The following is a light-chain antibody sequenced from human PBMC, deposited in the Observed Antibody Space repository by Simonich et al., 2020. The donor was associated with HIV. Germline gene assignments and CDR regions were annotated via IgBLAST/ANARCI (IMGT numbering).Light chain of an antibody. Sequence: DIQMTQSPSTLSASVGDRVTITCLDSQSISSCLAWNQQKPGKAPKLLIYAASSLQSGVPSRFSGSGSESDFTLTISSMQPEDFATYYCQQANSFPLTFGGGTKVEIK. CDR1: QSISSC. CDR3: QQANSFPLT. J-gene: IGKJ4*01. V-gene: IGKV1-12*01. CDR2: AAS.